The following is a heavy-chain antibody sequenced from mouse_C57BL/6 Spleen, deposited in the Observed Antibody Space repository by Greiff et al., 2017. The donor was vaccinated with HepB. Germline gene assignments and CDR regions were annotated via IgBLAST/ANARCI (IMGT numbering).Heavy chain of an antibody. CDR1: GFTFSSYA. CDR3: TRAGYDYDDNWYCDV. V-gene: IGHV5-9-1*02. J-gene: IGHJ1*03. CDR2: ISSGGDYI. D-gene: IGHD2-4*01. Sequence: EVKLMESGEGLVKPGGSLKLSCAASGFTFSSYAMSWVRQTPEKRLEWVAYISSGGDYIYYADTVKGRFTISRDNARNTLYLQMSSLKSEDTAMYYGTRAGYDYDDNWYCDVWGKGTTVTVSS.